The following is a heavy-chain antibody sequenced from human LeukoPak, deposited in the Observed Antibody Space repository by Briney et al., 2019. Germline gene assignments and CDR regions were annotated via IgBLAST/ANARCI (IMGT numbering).Heavy chain of an antibody. V-gene: IGHV4-4*02. CDR2: IYHSGST. CDR3: ARAVRADYYNWFDP. Sequence: GSLRLSCAASGFTFSNYWMGWVRQAPGKGLEWIGYIYHSGSTYYNPSLKSRVTISVDRSKNQFSLKLSSVTAADTAVYYCARAVRADYYNWFDPWGQGTLVTVSS. D-gene: IGHD3-10*01. J-gene: IGHJ5*02. CDR1: GFTFSNYW.